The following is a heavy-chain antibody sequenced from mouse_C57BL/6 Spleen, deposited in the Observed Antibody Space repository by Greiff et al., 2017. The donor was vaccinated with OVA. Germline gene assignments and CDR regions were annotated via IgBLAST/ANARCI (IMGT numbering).Heavy chain of an antibody. CDR2: ISSGSSTI. Sequence: VQLKESGGGLVKPGGSLKLSCAASGFTFSDYGMHWVRQAPEKGLEWVAYISSGSSTIYYADTVKGRFTISRDNAKNTLFLQMTSLSSEDTAMYYCARDGYYVGPYAMDYWGQGTSVTVSS. D-gene: IGHD2-3*01. V-gene: IGHV5-17*01. CDR1: GFTFSDYG. CDR3: ARDGYYVGPYAMDY. J-gene: IGHJ4*01.